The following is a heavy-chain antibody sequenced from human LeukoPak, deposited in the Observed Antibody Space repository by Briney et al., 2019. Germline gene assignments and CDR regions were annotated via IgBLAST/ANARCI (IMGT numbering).Heavy chain of an antibody. V-gene: IGHV3-48*03. D-gene: IGHD1-26*01. Sequence: GGSLRLSCAASGFTLSSYEMNWVSLAPGKGLEWISYISRTGNSIYYADSVKGRFTISRDSAKNSLYLQMNRLRAEDTAVYYCARVGSGDYGMDVWGQGTTVTVSS. CDR2: ISRTGNSI. CDR3: ARVGSGDYGMDV. CDR1: GFTLSSYE. J-gene: IGHJ6*02.